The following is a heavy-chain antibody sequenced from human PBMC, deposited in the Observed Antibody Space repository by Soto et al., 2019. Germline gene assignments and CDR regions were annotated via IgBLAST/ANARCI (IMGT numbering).Heavy chain of an antibody. CDR1: GYTFTSYD. V-gene: IGHV1-8*01. CDR3: ARGRGATYYYYYYMDV. J-gene: IGHJ6*03. CDR2: MNPNSGNT. D-gene: IGHD3-10*01. Sequence: ASVKVSCKASGYTFTSYDISWVRQATGQGLEWMGWMNPNSGNTGYAQKFQGRVTMTRNTSISTAYMELSSLRSEDTAVYYCARGRGATYYYYYYMDVWGKGTTVTVSS.